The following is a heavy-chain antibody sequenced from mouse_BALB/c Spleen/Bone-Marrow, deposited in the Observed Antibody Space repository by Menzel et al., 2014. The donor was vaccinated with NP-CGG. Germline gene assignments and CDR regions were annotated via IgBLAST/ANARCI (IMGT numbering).Heavy chain of an antibody. D-gene: IGHD1-1*01. J-gene: IGHJ1*01. CDR2: INPSYGGT. CDR3: TRSNYGYWYFDV. V-gene: IGHV1S81*02. Sequence: QVQLQQPGAELVKPGASVKLSCKASGYTFSSYYMYWVKQRPGQGLEWIGEINPSYGGTKFNEKFKSKATLTVDKSSSTAYMQLSSLTSEDSAVYYCTRSNYGYWYFDVWGAGTTVTVSS. CDR1: GYTFSSYY.